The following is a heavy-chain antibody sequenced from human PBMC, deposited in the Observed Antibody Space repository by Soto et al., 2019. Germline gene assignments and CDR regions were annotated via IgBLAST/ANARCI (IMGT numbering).Heavy chain of an antibody. V-gene: IGHV1-69*12. CDR2: IIPIFGTA. J-gene: IGHJ5*02. D-gene: IGHD3-3*01. CDR1: GGTFSSYA. Sequence: QVQLVQSGAEVKKPGSSVKVSCKASGGTFSSYAISWVRQAPGQGLEWMGGIIPIFGTANYAQKCQGRVTITADESTTTEYMELSSLRSGDRAVYYCASTRGLDIWFDLWGQGILVTGSA. CDR3: ASTRGLDIWFDL.